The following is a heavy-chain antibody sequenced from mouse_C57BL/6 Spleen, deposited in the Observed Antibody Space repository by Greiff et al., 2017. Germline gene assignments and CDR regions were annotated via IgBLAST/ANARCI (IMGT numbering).Heavy chain of an antibody. D-gene: IGHD1-1*01. V-gene: IGHV5-17*01. CDR3: ARPYYYGSSYLWYFDV. J-gene: IGHJ1*03. Sequence: EVQRVESGGGLVKPGGSLKLSCAASGFTFSDYGMHWVRQAPEKGLEWVAYISSGSSTIYYADTVKGRFTISRDNAKNTLFLPMTRLRSEDTAMYYCARPYYYGSSYLWYFDVWGTGTTGTVSS. CDR2: ISSGSSTI. CDR1: GFTFSDYG.